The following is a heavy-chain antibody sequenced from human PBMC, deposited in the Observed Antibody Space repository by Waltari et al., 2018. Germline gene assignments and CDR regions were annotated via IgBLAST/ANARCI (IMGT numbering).Heavy chain of an antibody. J-gene: IGHJ4*02. CDR2: IVVGSGNT. CDR1: GFTFTSSA. CDR3: AATKWFGELLSDY. D-gene: IGHD3-10*01. Sequence: QMQLVQSGPEVKKPGTSVKVSCKASGFTFTSSAVQWVRQARGQRLEWIGWIVVGSGNTNYAQKFQERVTITRDMSRSTAYMELSSLGSEDTAVYYCAATKWFGELLSDYWGQGTLVTVSS. V-gene: IGHV1-58*01.